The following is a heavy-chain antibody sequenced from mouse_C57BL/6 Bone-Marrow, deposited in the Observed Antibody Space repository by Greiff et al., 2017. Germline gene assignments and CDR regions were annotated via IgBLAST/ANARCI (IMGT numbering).Heavy chain of an antibody. CDR2: ISSGGSYT. CDR1: GFTFSSYG. Sequence: EVKLVESGGDLVKPGGSLKLSCAASGFTFSSYGMSWVRQTPDKRLEWVATISSGGSYTYYPDSVKGRFTISRDKAKNTLYLQMSSLKSEDTAMYYCARLPYYYGSSYGWFAYWGQGTLVTVSA. J-gene: IGHJ3*01. V-gene: IGHV5-6*01. D-gene: IGHD1-1*01. CDR3: ARLPYYYGSSYGWFAY.